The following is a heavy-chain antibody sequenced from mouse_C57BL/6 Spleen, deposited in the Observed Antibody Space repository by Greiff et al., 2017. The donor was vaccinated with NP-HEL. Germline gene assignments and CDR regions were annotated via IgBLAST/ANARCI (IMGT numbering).Heavy chain of an antibody. Sequence: EVQLQQSGAELVRPGASVKLSCTASGFNIKDDYMHWVKQRPEQGLEWIGWIDPENGDTEYASKFQGKATITADTSSNTAYLQLSSLTSEDTAVYYCTTFTGGFYYFDYWGQGTTLTVSS. J-gene: IGHJ2*01. V-gene: IGHV14-4*01. CDR1: GFNIKDDY. CDR3: TTFTGGFYYFDY. CDR2: IDPENGDT.